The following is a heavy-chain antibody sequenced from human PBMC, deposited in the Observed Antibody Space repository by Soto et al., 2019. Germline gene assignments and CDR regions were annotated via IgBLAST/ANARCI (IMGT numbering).Heavy chain of an antibody. Sequence: GSLRLSCAASGFTFSNYGMHWVRQAPGKGLEWVALISYDGDNKYYADSVKGRFTISRDNSKSTLYLQMNSLSAEDTAVYSCAKDIALVRGVIIDMDVWGQGTPVTVSS. D-gene: IGHD3-10*01. CDR2: ISYDGDNK. J-gene: IGHJ6*02. CDR3: AKDIALVRGVIIDMDV. V-gene: IGHV3-30*18. CDR1: GFTFSNYG.